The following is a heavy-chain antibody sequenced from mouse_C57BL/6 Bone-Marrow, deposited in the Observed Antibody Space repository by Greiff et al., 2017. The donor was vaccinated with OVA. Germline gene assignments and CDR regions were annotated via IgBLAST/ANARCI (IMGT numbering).Heavy chain of an antibody. D-gene: IGHD1-1*02. J-gene: IGHJ2*01. CDR1: GYSITSGYY. V-gene: IGHV3-6*01. Sequence: DVKLQESGPGLVKPSQSLSLTCSVTGYSITSGYYWNWIRQFPGNKLEWMGYISYDGSNNYNPSLKNRISITRDTSKNQFFLKLNSVTTEDTATYYCARDEALWSPYYFDYWGQGTTLTVSS. CDR2: ISYDGSN. CDR3: ARDEALWSPYYFDY.